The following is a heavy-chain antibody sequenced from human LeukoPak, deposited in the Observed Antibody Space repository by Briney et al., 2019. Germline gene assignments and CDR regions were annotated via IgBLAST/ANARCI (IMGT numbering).Heavy chain of an antibody. V-gene: IGHV4-31*03. J-gene: IGHJ4*02. CDR2: IYFSGNA. CDR3: ARGGPYCSGGSCSDY. Sequence: SETLSLTCTVSGGSVSSADYCWSWIRQHPGKGLEWIGYIYFSGNAYYNPSLKSRVTISLATAKNQFSLKLSSVTAADTAVYYCARGGPYCSGGSCSDYWGQGILVTVSS. D-gene: IGHD2-15*01. CDR1: GGSVSSADYC.